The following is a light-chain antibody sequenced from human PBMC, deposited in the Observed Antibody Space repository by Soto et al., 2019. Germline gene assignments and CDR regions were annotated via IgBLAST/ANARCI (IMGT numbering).Light chain of an antibody. V-gene: IGLV4-69*01. CDR1: SGHSSYA. CDR3: QTGDTGMVV. Sequence: QPVLTQSPSASASLGASVKLTCTLSSGHSSYAIAWHQQQPEKGPRYLMKLNSAGSHSKGDGIPDRLSGSSSRAERCRTISSLHPEEGADYYGQTGDTGMVVFCGGTKLTVL. J-gene: IGLJ2*01. CDR2: LNSAGSH.